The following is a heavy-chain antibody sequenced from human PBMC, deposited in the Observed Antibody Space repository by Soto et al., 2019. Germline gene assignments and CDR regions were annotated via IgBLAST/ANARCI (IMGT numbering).Heavy chain of an antibody. V-gene: IGHV1-18*01. CDR1: GYTFTSYG. CDR3: ARGSTVLRFLEWLLDY. J-gene: IGHJ4*02. D-gene: IGHD3-3*01. CDR2: ISAYNGNT. Sequence: ASVKVSCKASGYTFTSYGISWVRQAPGQGLEWMGWISAYNGNTNYAQKLQGRVTMTTDTSTSTAYMELRSLRSDDTAVYYCARGSTVLRFLEWLLDYWGQGTLVTVSS.